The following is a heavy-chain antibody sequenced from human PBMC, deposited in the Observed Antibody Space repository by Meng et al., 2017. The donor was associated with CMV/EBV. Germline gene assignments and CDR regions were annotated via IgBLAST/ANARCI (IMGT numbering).Heavy chain of an antibody. CDR1: GDSVPSHSAA. CDR2: TYYRSKWYN. CDR3: ARDQDIVVVPAAINFYYYYGMDV. Sequence: QTPSLTGAISGDSVPSHSAARNWIRQSPSRGLEWLGRTYYRSKWYNDYAVSVKSRITINPDTSKNQFSLQLNSVTPEDTAVYYCARDQDIVVVPAAINFYYYYGMDVWGQGTTVTVSS. V-gene: IGHV6-1*01. D-gene: IGHD2-2*01. J-gene: IGHJ6*02.